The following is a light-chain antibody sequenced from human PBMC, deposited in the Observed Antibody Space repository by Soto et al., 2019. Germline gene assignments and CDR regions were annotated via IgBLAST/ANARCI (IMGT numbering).Light chain of an antibody. CDR3: SSYTSSSPYV. CDR2: EVS. CDR1: SSDVGGYNY. J-gene: IGLJ1*01. Sequence: QSALTQPASVSGSPGQSITISCTGTSSDVGGYNYVSWYQQHPGKAPKLMISEVSNRPSGVSNRFSGYKSVNTAALTISGLQAEDEAEYYCSSYTSSSPYVFGTGTKLTVL. V-gene: IGLV2-14*01.